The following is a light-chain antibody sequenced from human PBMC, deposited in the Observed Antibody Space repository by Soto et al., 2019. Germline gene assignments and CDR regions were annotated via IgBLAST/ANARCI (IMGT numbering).Light chain of an antibody. V-gene: IGLV1-44*01. CDR1: SSDIGSNP. CDR3: SAWDDNIYGPV. Sequence: QPVLTQPPSASGTPGQRVAISCSGGSSDIGSNPVNWYLHLPGAAPKLLIYRDNQRPSGVPHRFSGSKSGTSASLTISGLQSADEADYFCSAWDDNIYGPVFGGGTKLTVL. CDR2: RDN. J-gene: IGLJ2*01.